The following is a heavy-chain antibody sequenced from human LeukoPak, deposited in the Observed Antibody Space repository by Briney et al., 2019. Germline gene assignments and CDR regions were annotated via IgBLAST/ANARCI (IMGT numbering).Heavy chain of an antibody. D-gene: IGHD6-6*01. V-gene: IGHV3-30-3*01. Sequence: PGGSLRLSCAASGFTFSSYAMHWVRQAPGMGLEWVAVISYDGSNKYYADSVKGRFTISRDNSKNTLYLQMNSLRAEDTAVYYCAREYSSSVAYYYGMDVWGQGTTVTVSS. CDR2: ISYDGSNK. J-gene: IGHJ6*02. CDR3: AREYSSSVAYYYGMDV. CDR1: GFTFSSYA.